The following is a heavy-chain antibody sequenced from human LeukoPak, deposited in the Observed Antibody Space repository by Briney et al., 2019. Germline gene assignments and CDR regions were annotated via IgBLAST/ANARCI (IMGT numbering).Heavy chain of an antibody. V-gene: IGHV5-51*01. CDR2: IYPADSDT. CDR3: AVGTGYFDY. Sequence: GESLKISCRTSGYTFISYWIGWVRQMPGKGLEWMGTIYPADSDTRYSSSFQGQVTISADKSISTAYLQWSSLKASDTAMYYCAVGTGYFDYWGQGALVTVSS. J-gene: IGHJ4*02. D-gene: IGHD3-10*01. CDR1: GYTFISYW.